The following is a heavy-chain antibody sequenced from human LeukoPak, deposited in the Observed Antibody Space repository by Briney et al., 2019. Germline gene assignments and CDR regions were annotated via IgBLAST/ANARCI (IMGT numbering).Heavy chain of an antibody. CDR3: ARRRGTTPTSYFDN. Sequence: SETLSLTCTVSGGSISSGSYFWGWIRQPPGRGLEWIGTIYYTGTTYYNPSLRSRVTISVDTSKNQFSLNLSSVTAADTAVYYCARRRGTTPTSYFDNGGQGTLVTVSS. CDR2: IYYTGTT. J-gene: IGHJ4*02. D-gene: IGHD1-1*01. V-gene: IGHV4-39*01. CDR1: GGSISSGSYF.